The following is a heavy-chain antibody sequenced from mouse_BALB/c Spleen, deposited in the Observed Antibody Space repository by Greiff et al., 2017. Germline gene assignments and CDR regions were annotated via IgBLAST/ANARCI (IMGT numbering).Heavy chain of an antibody. J-gene: IGHJ2*01. V-gene: IGHV14-3*02. CDR3: ARRGIYYGNYRHFDY. D-gene: IGHD2-1*01. CDR1: GFNIKDTY. CDR2: IDPANGNT. Sequence: VQLQQSGAELVKPGASVKLSCTASGFNIKDTYMPWVKQRPEQGLEWIGRIDPANGNTKYDPKFQGKATITADTSSNTAYLQLSSLTSEDTAVYYCARRGIYYGNYRHFDYWGQGTTLTVSS.